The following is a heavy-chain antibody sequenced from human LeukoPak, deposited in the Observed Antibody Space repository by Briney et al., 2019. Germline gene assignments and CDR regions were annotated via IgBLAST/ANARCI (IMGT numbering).Heavy chain of an antibody. D-gene: IGHD2-2*01. J-gene: IGHJ1*01. CDR1: GFTFSSYA. Sequence: QPGGSLRLSCAASGFTFSSYAMSWVRQAPGKGLEWVSAISGSGGSTYYADSVKGRFTISRDNSKNTLYLQMNSLRAEDTAVYYCAKRFFVGYQLPELYFQHWGRGTLVTVSS. CDR2: ISGSGGST. CDR3: AKRFFVGYQLPELYFQH. V-gene: IGHV3-23*01.